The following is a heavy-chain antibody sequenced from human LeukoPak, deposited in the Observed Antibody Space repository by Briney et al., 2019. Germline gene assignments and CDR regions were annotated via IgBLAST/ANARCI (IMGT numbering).Heavy chain of an antibody. CDR1: GFTFSDYA. D-gene: IGHD2-15*01. CDR3: AKDMTVPATND. CDR2: ITSTGGNT. J-gene: IGHJ4*02. Sequence: PGGSLRLSCAASGFTFSDYAMSWVRQAPGKGLEWVSIITSTGGNTYYADSVKGRFTISRDTSKNTLYLQTNSLRDEDTAVYYCAKDMTVPATNDWGQGTLVTVSS. V-gene: IGHV3-23*01.